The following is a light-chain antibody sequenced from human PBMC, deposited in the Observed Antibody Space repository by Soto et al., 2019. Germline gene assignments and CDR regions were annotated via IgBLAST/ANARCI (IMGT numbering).Light chain of an antibody. J-gene: IGLJ1*01. CDR3: SSFTSSITDV. CDR2: DVT. CDR1: SSDGGGYNS. V-gene: IGLV2-14*01. Sequence: QSALTQPASVSGSPGQSITISCTGTSSDGGGYNSVSWYRQDPGKAPKLIVYDVTYRPSGASNRFSGSKSGNTASLTISGLQSEDEADYRCSSFTSSITDVFGTGTKVNVL.